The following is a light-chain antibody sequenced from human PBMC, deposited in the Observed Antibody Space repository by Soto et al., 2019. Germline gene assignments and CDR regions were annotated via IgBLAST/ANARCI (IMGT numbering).Light chain of an antibody. CDR3: QTWGTGIGV. Sequence: QLVLTQSPSASASLGASVKLTCTLSRGHSSYTIAWHQQQPGKGPRYLMKVDSDGSHNKGDGIPDRFSGSSSGAERYLTIPSLQSEDEADYYCQTWGTGIGVFGGGTKLTVL. J-gene: IGLJ3*02. CDR1: RGHSSYT. V-gene: IGLV4-69*01. CDR2: VDSDGSH.